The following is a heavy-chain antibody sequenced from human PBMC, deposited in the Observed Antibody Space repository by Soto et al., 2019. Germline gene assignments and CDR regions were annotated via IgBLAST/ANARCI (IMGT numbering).Heavy chain of an antibody. CDR2: ISSSGSTI. J-gene: IGHJ3*02. V-gene: IGHV3-48*03. CDR3: ARESSGWNGVDI. CDR1: GFTFSSYE. Sequence: EVQLVESGGGLVQPGGSLRLSCAASGFTFSSYEMNWVRQAPGKGLEWVSYISSSGSTIYYADSVKGRFTISRDNAKNSLYLQMNSLRAEDTAVYYCARESSGWNGVDIWSQGSMVTVSS. D-gene: IGHD3-22*01.